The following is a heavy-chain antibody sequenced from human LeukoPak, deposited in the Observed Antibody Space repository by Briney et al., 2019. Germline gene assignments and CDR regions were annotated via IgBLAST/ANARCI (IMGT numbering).Heavy chain of an antibody. CDR2: ISGRGSYI. CDR3: AREIDYGEVSSDY. Sequence: GGSLRLSCAASGFTFSDYSMNWVRQAPGKGLEWVSFISGRGSYIYYVESVKGRSTISRDNAKNSVYLEMHRLRAEDTAVYYCAREIDYGEVSSDYWGQGTLVTVSS. J-gene: IGHJ4*02. CDR1: GFTFSDYS. V-gene: IGHV3-21*01. D-gene: IGHD4-17*01.